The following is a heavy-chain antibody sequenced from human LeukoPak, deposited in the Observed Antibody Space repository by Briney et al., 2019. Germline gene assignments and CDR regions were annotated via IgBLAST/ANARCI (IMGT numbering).Heavy chain of an antibody. Sequence: SETLSLTCTVSGGSTSDDYWSWIRQPPGKGLEWIGYLYNSGNTNYNPSLKSRVTISADTSKNQFSLKLSSVTAADTAVYYCARDTTMKAFDIWGQGTMVTVSS. J-gene: IGHJ3*02. CDR1: GGSTSDDY. CDR2: LYNSGNT. D-gene: IGHD3-22*01. V-gene: IGHV4-59*01. CDR3: ARDTTMKAFDI.